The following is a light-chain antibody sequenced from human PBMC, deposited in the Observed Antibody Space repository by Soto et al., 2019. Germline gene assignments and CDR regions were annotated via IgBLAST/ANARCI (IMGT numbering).Light chain of an antibody. CDR1: SSDVGGYNY. CDR2: DVT. J-gene: IGLJ2*01. CDR3: SSYTSSSTLVL. Sequence: QSALTQPASVSGSPGQSITISCTGTSSDVGGYNYVSWYQQHPGKAPKLMIYDVTDRPSGVSNRFSGSKSGNTASLTISGLQAEDEADYYGSSYTSSSTLVLFGGGTQLTVL. V-gene: IGLV2-14*01.